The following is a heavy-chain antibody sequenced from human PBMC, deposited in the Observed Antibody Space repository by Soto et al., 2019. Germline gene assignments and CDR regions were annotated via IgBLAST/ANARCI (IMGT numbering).Heavy chain of an antibody. V-gene: IGHV3-23*01. CDR3: AKAAGYDYIWWSYRHAFDI. J-gene: IGHJ3*02. CDR1: GFTFSSYA. Sequence: EVQLLESGGGLVQPGGSLRLSCAASGFTFSSYAMSWVRQAPGKGLEWVSAISGSGGSTYYADYVKGRFTISRDNSKNTLYLQMNSLRAEDTAVYYCAKAAGYDYIWWSYRHAFDIWGQGTMVTVSS. CDR2: ISGSGGST. D-gene: IGHD3-16*02.